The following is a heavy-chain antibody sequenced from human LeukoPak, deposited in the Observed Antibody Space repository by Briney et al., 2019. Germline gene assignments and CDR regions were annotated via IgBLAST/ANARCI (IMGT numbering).Heavy chain of an antibody. J-gene: IGHJ5*01. CDR1: GFTFSSYA. V-gene: IGHV3-23*01. CDR3: ARDNWIDC. CDR2: ISGSGGST. Sequence: GGSLRLSCAASGFTFSSYAMSWVRQAPGKGLEWVSAISGSGGSTYYADSVKGRFTISRDNAKNSLYLQMNSLKVEDTAIYYCARDNWIDCWGQGTLVTVSS.